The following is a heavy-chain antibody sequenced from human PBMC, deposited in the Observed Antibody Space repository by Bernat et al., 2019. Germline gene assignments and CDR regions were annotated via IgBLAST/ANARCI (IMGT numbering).Heavy chain of an antibody. J-gene: IGHJ3*02. CDR2: IDWDDDK. Sequence: QVTLKESGPALVKPTQTLTLTCTFSGFSLSTSGMRVNWIRQPPGKTLEWLARIDWDDDKFYSTSLKTRLTISKDTSKNQVVLTMTNMDPVDTATYYCARSRMVRGPGAFDIWGQGTMVTVSS. D-gene: IGHD3-10*01. CDR3: ARSRMVRGPGAFDI. CDR1: GFSLSTSGMR. V-gene: IGHV2-70*04.